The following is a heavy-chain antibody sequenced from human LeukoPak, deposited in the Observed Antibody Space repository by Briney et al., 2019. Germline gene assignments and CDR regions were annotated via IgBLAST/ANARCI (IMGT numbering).Heavy chain of an antibody. D-gene: IGHD3-16*02. CDR3: ARDIYSYGGLVAFDI. CDR2: IYYSGTT. V-gene: IGHV4-39*07. Sequence: LETLSLTCTVSGGSISSSSYYWGWIRQPPGKGLEWIGSIYYSGTTYYNPSLKSRVTISLDTSKNQFSLNLSSVTAADTAVYYCARDIYSYGGLVAFDIWGQGTMVTVSS. J-gene: IGHJ3*02. CDR1: GGSISSSSYY.